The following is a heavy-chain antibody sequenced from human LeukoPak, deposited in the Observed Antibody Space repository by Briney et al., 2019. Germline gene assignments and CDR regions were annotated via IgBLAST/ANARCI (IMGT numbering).Heavy chain of an antibody. J-gene: IGHJ2*01. Sequence: SETLSLTCTVSGGSISSSSFYWDWVRQPLGKGLEWIGSIYYSGSTYYNSSLKGRVTISVDTSKNQFSLKLSSVTAADTAMYYCASRIEVAGYYYFDLWGRGTLVTVSS. V-gene: IGHV4-39*07. CDR1: GGSISSSSFY. CDR2: IYYSGST. CDR3: ASRIEVAGYYYFDL. D-gene: IGHD6-19*01.